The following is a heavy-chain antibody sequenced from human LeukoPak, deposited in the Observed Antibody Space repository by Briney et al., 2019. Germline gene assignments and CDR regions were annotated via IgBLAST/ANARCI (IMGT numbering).Heavy chain of an antibody. V-gene: IGHV1-46*01. CDR3: ARVIIRRDYYDSSGPWGGFDY. CDR2: INPSGGST. CDR1: GYTFTSYY. J-gene: IGHJ4*02. D-gene: IGHD3-22*01. Sequence: ASVKVSCKASGYTFTSYYMHWVRQAPGQGLEWMGIINPSGGSTSYAQKFQGRVTMTRDTSTSTVYMELSSLRSEDTAVYYCARVIIRRDYYDSSGPWGGFDYWGQGTLVTVSS.